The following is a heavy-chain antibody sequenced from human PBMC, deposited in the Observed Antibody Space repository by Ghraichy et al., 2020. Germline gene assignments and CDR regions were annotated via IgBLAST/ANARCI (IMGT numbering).Heavy chain of an antibody. Sequence: GALNISCAASGFTFSTAWMSWVRQAPGKGLEWLGRIRSNADGGTTDYAATVKDRFFFSRDDSKDTLYLQMNSLKTEDTAIYYCTTLGLSDTWGQGTLVTVSS. CDR1: GFTFSTAW. V-gene: IGHV3-15*01. J-gene: IGHJ5*02. CDR2: IRSNADGGTT. D-gene: IGHD2/OR15-2a*01. CDR3: TTLGLSDT.